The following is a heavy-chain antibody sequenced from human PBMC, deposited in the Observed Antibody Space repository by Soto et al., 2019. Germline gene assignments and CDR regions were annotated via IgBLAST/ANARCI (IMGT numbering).Heavy chain of an antibody. D-gene: IGHD3-10*01. Sequence: PSETLSLTCTVSGGSISSYYWSWIRQPPGKGLEWIGYIYYSGSTNYNPSLKSRVTISVDTSKNQFSLKLSSVTAADTAVYYCARITYYYGSEKMGYYYYGMDVWGQGTTVTVSS. CDR1: GGSISSYY. J-gene: IGHJ6*02. CDR3: ARITYYYGSEKMGYYYYGMDV. V-gene: IGHV4-59*01. CDR2: IYYSGST.